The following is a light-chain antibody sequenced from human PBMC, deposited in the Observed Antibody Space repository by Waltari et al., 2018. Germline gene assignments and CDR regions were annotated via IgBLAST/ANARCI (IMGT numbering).Light chain of an antibody. CDR3: QQYNSYRA. Sequence: ITCRDSRSISRWFAWYQQKPGKAPKLLIYKTSTLESGVPSRFSGSGSGTEFTLTINSLQPDDFATYYCQQYNSYRAFGQGTKVGIK. J-gene: IGKJ1*01. CDR2: KTS. CDR1: RSISRW. V-gene: IGKV1-5*03.